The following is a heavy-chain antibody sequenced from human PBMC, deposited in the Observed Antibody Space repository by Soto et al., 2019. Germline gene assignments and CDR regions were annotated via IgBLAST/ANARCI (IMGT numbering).Heavy chain of an antibody. CDR2: MRPNSGTT. V-gene: IGHV1-8*01. CDR1: GKTFTSYD. Sequence: GASVQVSCKTSGKTFTSYDMNWVRQAPGQGLEWMGWMRPNSGTTGYAGKFQGRVSMTRNTSISTAYMELSGLTSEDTAVYYCARGRGSTSWYYFDYWGQGTQVTVSS. CDR3: ARGRGSTSWYYFDY. J-gene: IGHJ4*02. D-gene: IGHD6-13*01.